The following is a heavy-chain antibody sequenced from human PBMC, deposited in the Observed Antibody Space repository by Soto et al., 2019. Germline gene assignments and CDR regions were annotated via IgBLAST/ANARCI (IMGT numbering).Heavy chain of an antibody. CDR1: GFTFSSYS. V-gene: IGHV3-21*01. Sequence: EVQLVESGGGLVKPGGSLRLSCAASGFTFSSYSMNWVRQAPGKGLEWVSSISSSSSYIYYADSVKGRFTISRDNAKNSLYLQMNSLRAEDTAVYDCARPVGGWGSQPSDYGGQGTLVTVSS. D-gene: IGHD3-16*01. J-gene: IGHJ4*02. CDR2: ISSSSSYI. CDR3: ARPVGGWGSQPSDY.